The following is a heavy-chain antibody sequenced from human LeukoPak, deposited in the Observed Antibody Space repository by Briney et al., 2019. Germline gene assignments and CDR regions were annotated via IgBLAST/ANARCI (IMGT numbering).Heavy chain of an antibody. D-gene: IGHD3-3*01. CDR1: GYTFTGYY. V-gene: IGHV1-2*02. J-gene: IGHJ5*02. CDR3: ARDRQLSFGVVIPRWFDP. Sequence: EASAKVSCEASGYTFTGYYMHWVRQAPGQGLEWMGWINPNSGGTNYAQKFQGRVTMTRDTSISTAYMELSRLRSDDTAVYYCARDRQLSFGVVIPRWFDPWGQGTLVTVSS. CDR2: INPNSGGT.